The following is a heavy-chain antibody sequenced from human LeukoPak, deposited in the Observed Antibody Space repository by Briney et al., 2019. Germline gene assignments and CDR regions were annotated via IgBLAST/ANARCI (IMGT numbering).Heavy chain of an antibody. J-gene: IGHJ4*02. V-gene: IGHV3-30-3*01. D-gene: IGHD5-24*01. Sequence: TGGSLRLSCAASGFTFSSYAMHWVRQAPGKGLEWVAVISYDGSNKYYADSVKGRFTISRDNSKNTMYLQMNSLRGEDTAVYYCAREEMATVTIDYWGQGTLVIVSS. CDR3: AREEMATVTIDY. CDR2: ISYDGSNK. CDR1: GFTFSSYA.